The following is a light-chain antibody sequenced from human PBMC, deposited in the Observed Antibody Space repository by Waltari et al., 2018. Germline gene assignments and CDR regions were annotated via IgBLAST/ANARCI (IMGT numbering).Light chain of an antibody. Sequence: QSALTQPASVSGSPGQSITVSCTGTSSDVGSYNLASWYQQHPGKAPKLMIYEGSKRPSGVSNRFSGSKSGNTASLTISGLQAEDEADYYCCSYAGSSTLLFGGGTKVTVL. V-gene: IGLV2-23*01. J-gene: IGLJ2*01. CDR1: SSDVGSYNL. CDR3: CSYAGSSTLL. CDR2: EGS.